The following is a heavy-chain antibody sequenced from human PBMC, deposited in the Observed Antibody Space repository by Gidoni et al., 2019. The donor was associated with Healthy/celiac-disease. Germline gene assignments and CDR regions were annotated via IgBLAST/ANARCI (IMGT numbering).Heavy chain of an antibody. CDR1: GFSLSTSGVG. CDR3: AHSSYYDILTGYYTGGTDRKYYFDY. CDR2: IYWDDDK. J-gene: IGHJ4*02. V-gene: IGHV2-5*02. D-gene: IGHD3-9*01. Sequence: QITLKESGPTLVKPTQTLTLTCTFSGFSLSTSGVGVGWIRQPPGKALEWLALIYWDDDKRYSPSLKSRLTITKDTSKNQVVLTMTNMDPVDTATYYCAHSSYYDILTGYYTGGTDRKYYFDYWGQGTLVTVSS.